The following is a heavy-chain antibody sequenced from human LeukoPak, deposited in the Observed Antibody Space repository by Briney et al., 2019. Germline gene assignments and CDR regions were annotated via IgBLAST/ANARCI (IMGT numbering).Heavy chain of an antibody. CDR2: IYISGST. J-gene: IGHJ6*03. Sequence: SETLSLTCTVSGHSISSYYWSWIRQPAGKGLEWIGRIYISGSTNYNPSLKSRVTISVDTSKNQFSLKLSSVTAADTAVYYCTRAPDYYYYYYMDVWGKGTTVTISS. CDR3: TRAPDYYYYYYMDV. V-gene: IGHV4-4*07. CDR1: GHSISSYY.